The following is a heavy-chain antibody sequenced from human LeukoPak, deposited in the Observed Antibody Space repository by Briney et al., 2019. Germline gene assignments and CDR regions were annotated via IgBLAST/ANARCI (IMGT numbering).Heavy chain of an antibody. Sequence: ASVKVSCKASGGTFSSYTISWVRQAPGQGLEWMGRIIPILGIANYAQKFQGRVTITADKSTSTAYMELSSLRSEDTAVYYCARAIGGYDGWYFDYWGQGTLVTVSS. CDR2: IIPILGIA. J-gene: IGHJ4*02. CDR3: ARAIGGYDGWYFDY. V-gene: IGHV1-69*02. D-gene: IGHD5-12*01. CDR1: GGTFSSYT.